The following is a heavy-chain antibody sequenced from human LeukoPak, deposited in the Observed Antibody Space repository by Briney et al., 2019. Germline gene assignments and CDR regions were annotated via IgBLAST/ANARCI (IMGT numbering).Heavy chain of an antibody. CDR2: IYYSGST. Sequence: SQTLSLTCSVSGGSISSGVYYWSWIRQHPGKGLEWIGYIYYSGSTYSNPSLKSRLTMSVDISKNQFSLKLSSVTAADTAVYYCARGVKGLRGAFDIWGQGTMVTVSS. D-gene: IGHD3-10*01. J-gene: IGHJ3*02. CDR1: GGSISSGVYY. V-gene: IGHV4-31*03. CDR3: ARGVKGLRGAFDI.